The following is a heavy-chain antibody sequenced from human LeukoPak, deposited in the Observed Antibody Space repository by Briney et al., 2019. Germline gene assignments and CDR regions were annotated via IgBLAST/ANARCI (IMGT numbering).Heavy chain of an antibody. D-gene: IGHD6-19*01. J-gene: IGHJ4*02. Sequence: SETLSLTCTVSGGSISSGDYYWSWIRQPPGKGLEWIGYIYYSGSTYYNPSLKSRVTISVDTSKNQFSLKLCSVTAADTAVYYCARVCIAVAGTRYFDYWGQGTLVTVSS. CDR3: ARVCIAVAGTRYFDY. CDR1: GGSISSGDYY. V-gene: IGHV4-30-4*01. CDR2: IYYSGST.